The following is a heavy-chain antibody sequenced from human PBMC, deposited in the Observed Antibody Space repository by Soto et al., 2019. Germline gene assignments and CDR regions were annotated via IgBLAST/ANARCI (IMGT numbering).Heavy chain of an antibody. D-gene: IGHD3-22*01. V-gene: IGHV3-30*18. CDR1: GFIFSSYG. CDR3: AKDTYYYSSSGYYIFDY. Sequence: QVQLVESGGGVVQPERSLRLSCEASGFIFSSYGMHWVRQAPGKRLEWVAVVSHDGSNKKYVDSVEGRFTISRDNSKNTRYLRMNSLRVEDTAVYYCAKDTYYYSSSGYYIFDYWGQGTLVTVSS. CDR2: VSHDGSNK. J-gene: IGHJ4*02.